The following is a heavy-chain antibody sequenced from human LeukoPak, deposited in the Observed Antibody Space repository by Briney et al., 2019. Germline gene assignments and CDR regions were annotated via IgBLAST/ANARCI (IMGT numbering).Heavy chain of an antibody. Sequence: SETLSLTCTVPGGSISSYYWSWIRQPPGKGLEWIGYIYYSGSTNYNPSLKSRVTISVDTSKNQFSLKLSSVTAADTAVYYCARESGYFVDYWGQGTLVTVSS. V-gene: IGHV4-59*12. CDR1: GGSISSYY. CDR2: IYYSGST. CDR3: ARESGYFVDY. D-gene: IGHD5-12*01. J-gene: IGHJ4*02.